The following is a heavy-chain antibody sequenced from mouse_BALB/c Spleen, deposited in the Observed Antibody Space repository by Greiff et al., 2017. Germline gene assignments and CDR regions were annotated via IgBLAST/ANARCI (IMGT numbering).Heavy chain of an antibody. CDR2: ISYDGSN. Sequence: EVKLMESGPGLVKPSQSLSLTCSVTGYSITSGYYWNWIRQFPGNKLEWMGYISYDGSNNYNPSLKNRISITRDTSKNQFFLKLNSVTTEDTATYYCARWGYYAYFDYWGQGTTLTVSS. D-gene: IGHD1-1*01. J-gene: IGHJ2*01. V-gene: IGHV3-6*02. CDR3: ARWGYYAYFDY. CDR1: GYSITSGYY.